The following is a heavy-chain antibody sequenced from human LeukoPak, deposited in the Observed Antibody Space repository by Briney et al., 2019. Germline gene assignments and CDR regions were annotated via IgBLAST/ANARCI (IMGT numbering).Heavy chain of an antibody. CDR3: AKDLSYGDTSYFYYYMDV. CDR1: GFIYSNFA. CDR2: ISGSGGSP. D-gene: IGHD4-17*01. V-gene: IGHV3-23*01. Sequence: GGSLRLSCAASGFIYSNFAMNWVRQAPGKGLEWVSVISGSGGSPFYADSVKGWFIISRDNSKNTLYLQMSSLRVEDTAQYYCAKDLSYGDTSYFYYYMDVWGKGTTVTVSS. J-gene: IGHJ6*03.